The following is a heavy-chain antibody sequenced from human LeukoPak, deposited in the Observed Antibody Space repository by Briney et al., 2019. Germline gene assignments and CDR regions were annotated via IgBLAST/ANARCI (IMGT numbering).Heavy chain of an antibody. J-gene: IGHJ4*02. CDR2: KNQDGSEK. D-gene: IGHD2-2*01. CDR3: ARGYATAFDS. CDR1: GFTFSNYD. Sequence: GGSLRLSCAASGFTFSNYDMHWVRQAPGKGLEWVGNKNQDGSEKYYVDSVEGRFTISRDNAKNSPYLHMNSLRAEDTAVFYCARGYATAFDSWGQGALVTVSS. V-gene: IGHV3-7*01.